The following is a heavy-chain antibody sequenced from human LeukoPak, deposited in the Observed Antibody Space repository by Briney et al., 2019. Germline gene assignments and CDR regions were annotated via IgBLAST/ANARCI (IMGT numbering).Heavy chain of an antibody. Sequence: PGGSLRLSCAASGFTFSSYVMSWVRQAPGKGLEWVSVIYSGGSTYYADSVKGRFTISRDNSKNTLYLQMNSLRAEDTAVYYCARDRGKKNWFDPWGQGTLVTVSS. CDR3: ARDRGKKNWFDP. CDR1: GFTFSSYV. V-gene: IGHV3-53*01. J-gene: IGHJ5*02. CDR2: IYSGGST.